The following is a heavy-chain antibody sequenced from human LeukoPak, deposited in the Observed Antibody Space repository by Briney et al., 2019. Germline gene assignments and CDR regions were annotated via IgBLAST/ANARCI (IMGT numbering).Heavy chain of an antibody. J-gene: IGHJ4*02. CDR3: ARDLKSRDSSGWIDY. Sequence: PSETLSLTCTVSGGSISSYYWSWIRQPAGKGLEWIGRIYTSGSTNYNPSLKSRVTMSVDTSKNQFSLKLSSVTPEDTAVYYCARDLKSRDSSGWIDYWGQGTLVTVSS. V-gene: IGHV4-4*07. D-gene: IGHD6-19*01. CDR1: GGSISSYY. CDR2: IYTSGST.